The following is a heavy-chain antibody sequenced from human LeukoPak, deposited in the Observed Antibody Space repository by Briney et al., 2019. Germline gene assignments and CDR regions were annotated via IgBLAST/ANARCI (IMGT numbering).Heavy chain of an antibody. CDR1: GFTFSSYA. Sequence: GGSLRLSCAASGFTFSSYAMHWVRQAPGKGLEWVAVISYDGSNKYYADSVKGRFTISRDNSKNTLYLQMNSLRAEDTAVYYCARDLRPTYYDFWSGHLVDAFDIWGQGTMVTVSS. CDR2: ISYDGSNK. CDR3: ARDLRPTYYDFWSGHLVDAFDI. D-gene: IGHD3-3*01. V-gene: IGHV3-30-3*01. J-gene: IGHJ3*02.